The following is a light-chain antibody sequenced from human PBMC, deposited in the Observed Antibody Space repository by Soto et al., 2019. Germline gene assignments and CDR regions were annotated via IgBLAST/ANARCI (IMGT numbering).Light chain of an antibody. Sequence: QSVLTQPASVSGSPGQSITISCTGTSRDVGGYNYVSWYQQHPGKAPKLIIYEVTDRPSGVSNRFSGSKSGKTASLTISGLQAEDEADYYCSSYTGTNTLVFGGGTKVTVL. CDR1: SRDVGGYNY. V-gene: IGLV2-14*01. CDR2: EVT. CDR3: SSYTGTNTLV. J-gene: IGLJ2*01.